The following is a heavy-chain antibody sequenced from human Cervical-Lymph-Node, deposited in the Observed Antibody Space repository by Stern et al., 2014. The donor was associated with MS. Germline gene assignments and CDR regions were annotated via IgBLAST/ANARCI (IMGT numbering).Heavy chain of an antibody. V-gene: IGHV1-18*01. Sequence: QVQLVQSGTEVKKSGASVKVSCKASGYTFNTYGISWVRQVPGQGLEWMGWISPYNGNTKYTQKFRDRVNMTTDTSTSTAYMELRSLRSDDTAVYYCARDPREGGYYTRRLEYWGQGTLITVSS. J-gene: IGHJ4*02. CDR3: ARDPREGGYYTRRLEY. CDR1: GYTFNTYG. D-gene: IGHD1-26*01. CDR2: ISPYNGNT.